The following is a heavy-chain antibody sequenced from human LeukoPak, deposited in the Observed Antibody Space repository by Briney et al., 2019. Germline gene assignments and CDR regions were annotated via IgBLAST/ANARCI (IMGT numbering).Heavy chain of an antibody. CDR1: GFTFSKYA. CDR3: AKDLWHLVRMIDH. V-gene: IGHV3-23*01. CDR2: MSGTGAST. J-gene: IGHJ4*02. D-gene: IGHD6-6*01. Sequence: GGSLRLSCEGSGFTFSKYAMNWVRQAPGKGLEWVSAMSGTGASTYYIDSVKGRFTISRDNSNNTLYLQMYSLRAEDTAIYYCAKDLWHLVRMIDHWGQGVLVTVSS.